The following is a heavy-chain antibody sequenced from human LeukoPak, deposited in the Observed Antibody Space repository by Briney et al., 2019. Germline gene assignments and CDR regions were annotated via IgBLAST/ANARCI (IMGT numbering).Heavy chain of an antibody. Sequence: PGGSLRLSCASSGFTFSDYSMNWVRQAPGKGLEWVSYISSGGSTIYYADPVRGRFTISRDNAKNSLYLQMNSLRDEDTAVYYCVRGEATAVVPGCDYWGQGILVTVSS. CDR3: VRGEATAVVPGCDY. D-gene: IGHD5-18*01. CDR2: ISSGGSTI. J-gene: IGHJ4*02. CDR1: GFTFSDYS. V-gene: IGHV3-48*02.